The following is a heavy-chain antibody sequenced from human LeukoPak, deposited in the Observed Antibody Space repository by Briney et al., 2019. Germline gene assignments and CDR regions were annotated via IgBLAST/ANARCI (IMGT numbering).Heavy chain of an antibody. D-gene: IGHD2-21*02. CDR3: ASYCGGDCLGAFDI. CDR2: IYYSGST. V-gene: IGHV4-59*12. Sequence: SETLSLTCTVSGGSISSYYWSWIRQPPGKGLEWIGYIYYSGSTNYNPSLKSRVTISVDTSKNQFSLKLSSVTAADTAVYYCASYCGGDCLGAFDIWGQGTMVTVSS. J-gene: IGHJ3*02. CDR1: GGSISSYY.